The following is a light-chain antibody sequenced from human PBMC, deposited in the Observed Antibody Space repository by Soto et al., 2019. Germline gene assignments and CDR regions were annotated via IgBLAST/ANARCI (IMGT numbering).Light chain of an antibody. CDR1: ISNIGKNY. CDR3: GTWDSSLSAPNWV. J-gene: IGLJ3*02. CDR2: DNN. Sequence: QSALTQPTSVSGSAGQSITISCSGSISNIGKNYVSWYQQLPGTAPKVLIYDNNKRPSGIPDRFSGSKSGTSATLGITGLQTGDEADYYCGTWDSSLSAPNWVFGGGTQLTVL. V-gene: IGLV1-51*01.